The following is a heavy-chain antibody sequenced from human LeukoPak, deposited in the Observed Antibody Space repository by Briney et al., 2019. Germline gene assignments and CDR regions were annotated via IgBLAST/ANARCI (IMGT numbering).Heavy chain of an antibody. D-gene: IGHD1-1*01. J-gene: IGHJ6*03. V-gene: IGHV3-23*01. CDR1: GFTFSSYA. Sequence: GGSLRLSCAASGFTFSSYAMSWVRQAPGKGLEWVSAISGSGGSTYYADSVKGRFTISRDSSKNTLYLQMNSLRAEDTAVYYCARVPGTSKRGYYMDVWGKGTTVTVSS. CDR3: ARVPGTSKRGYYMDV. CDR2: ISGSGGST.